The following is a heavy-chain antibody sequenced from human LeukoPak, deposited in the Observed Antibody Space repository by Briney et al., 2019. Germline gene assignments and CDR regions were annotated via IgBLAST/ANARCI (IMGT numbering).Heavy chain of an antibody. CDR2: INHSGST. Sequence: SETLSLTCAVYGGSFSGYYWSWIRQPPGKGMEWIGEINHSGSTNYNPSLKSRVTISVDTSKNQFSLKLSSVTAADTAVYYCARSYYYDSSGYFDYWGQGTLVTVSS. CDR1: GGSFSGYY. CDR3: ARSYYYDSSGYFDY. V-gene: IGHV4-34*01. J-gene: IGHJ4*02. D-gene: IGHD3-22*01.